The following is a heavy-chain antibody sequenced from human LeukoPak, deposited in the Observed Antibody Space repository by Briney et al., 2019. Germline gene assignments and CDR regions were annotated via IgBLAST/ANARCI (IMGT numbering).Heavy chain of an antibody. CDR3: ARGVPYDSSGTNTGLYFDY. J-gene: IGHJ4*02. Sequence: SETLSLTCAVYGGSFSGYYWSWIRQPPGKGLEWIGEINHSGSTNYNPSLKSRVTISVDTSKNQFSLKLSSVTAADTAVYYCARGVPYDSSGTNTGLYFDYWGQGTLVTVSS. CDR1: GGSFSGYY. D-gene: IGHD3-22*01. CDR2: INHSGST. V-gene: IGHV4-34*01.